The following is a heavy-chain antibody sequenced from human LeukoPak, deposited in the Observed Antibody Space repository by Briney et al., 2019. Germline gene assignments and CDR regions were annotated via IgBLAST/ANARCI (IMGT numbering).Heavy chain of an antibody. Sequence: PSQTLSLTCSVSGGSMRSDSSFWSWIRQPAGKGWEWIGRIYATGNTNYNPSLERRVTISVDTSKNQFSLELTSVTAADTAVYYCARGLYCSSTSCYFDYYYYYYMDVWGKGTTVTVSS. CDR1: GGSMRSDSSF. J-gene: IGHJ6*03. CDR3: ARGLYCSSTSCYFDYYYYYYMDV. CDR2: IYATGNT. V-gene: IGHV4-61*02. D-gene: IGHD2-2*01.